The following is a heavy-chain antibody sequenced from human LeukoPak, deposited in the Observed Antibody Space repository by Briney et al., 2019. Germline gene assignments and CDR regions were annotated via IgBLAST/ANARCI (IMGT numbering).Heavy chain of an antibody. Sequence: ASVKVSCKASGYTFTSYYMHWVRQAPGQGLEWMGIINPSGGSTSYAQKFQGRVTMTRDTSTSTVYMELSSLRSEDTAVYYCAGDQGGPPYYYDSSGYYDWGQGTLVTVSS. CDR1: GYTFTSYY. J-gene: IGHJ4*02. D-gene: IGHD3-22*01. CDR2: INPSGGST. CDR3: AGDQGGPPYYYDSSGYYD. V-gene: IGHV1-46*01.